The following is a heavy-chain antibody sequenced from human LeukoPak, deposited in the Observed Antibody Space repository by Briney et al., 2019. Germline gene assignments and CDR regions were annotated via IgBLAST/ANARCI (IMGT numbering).Heavy chain of an antibody. CDR1: GGSISSGGYY. CDR2: IYYSGST. Sequence: SETLSLTCTVSGGSISSGGYYWTWIRQHPGKGLEWIEYIYYSGSTYYDPSLKSRVTISVDTSKNQVSLKLSSVTAADTAVYYCARGRTIGVVRGVGFDYWGQGTLVTVSS. D-gene: IGHD3-10*01. V-gene: IGHV4-31*03. J-gene: IGHJ4*02. CDR3: ARGRTIGVVRGVGFDY.